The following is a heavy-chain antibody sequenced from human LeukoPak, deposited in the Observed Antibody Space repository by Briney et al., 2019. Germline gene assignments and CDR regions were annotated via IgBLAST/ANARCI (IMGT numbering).Heavy chain of an antibody. CDR1: GYTLTELS. CDR2: MNPKTGRT. D-gene: IGHD1-26*01. CDR3: VTGVPWD. J-gene: IGHJ4*02. V-gene: IGHV1-8*01. Sequence: ASVKVSCKVSGYTLTELSMHWVRQAPGQGFEWMGWMNPKTGRTGFAQKFRGRFTMTRNISISTAYLGVTSLRFEDTALYYCVTGVPWDWGQGSLIIVSS.